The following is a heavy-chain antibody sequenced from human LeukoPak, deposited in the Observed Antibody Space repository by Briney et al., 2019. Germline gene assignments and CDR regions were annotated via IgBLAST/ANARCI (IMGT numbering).Heavy chain of an antibody. Sequence: GGSLRLSCAASGLTFSSYAMSWVRQAPGKGLEWVSATSGSGGSTYYADSVKGRFTISRDNSKNTLYLQMNSLRAEDTAVYYCARVIPRPYRAEYFQHWGQGTLVTVSS. CDR1: GLTFSSYA. D-gene: IGHD2/OR15-2a*01. CDR3: ARVIPRPYRAEYFQH. V-gene: IGHV3-23*01. J-gene: IGHJ1*01. CDR2: TSGSGGST.